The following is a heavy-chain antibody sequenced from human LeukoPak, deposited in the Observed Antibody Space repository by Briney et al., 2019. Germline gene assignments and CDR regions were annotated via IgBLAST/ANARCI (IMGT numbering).Heavy chain of an antibody. CDR2: IYTSGST. J-gene: IGHJ4*02. D-gene: IGHD6-13*01. CDR3: ARVRATPGTFYFDF. CDR1: GGSISSYY. V-gene: IGHV4-4*07. Sequence: SETLSLTCTVSGGSISSYYWSWIRQPAGKGLEWIGRIYTSGSTNYNPSLKSRVTISIDTSKNQFSLKLSSVTAADTAVYYCARVRATPGTFYFDFWGQGILVTVSS.